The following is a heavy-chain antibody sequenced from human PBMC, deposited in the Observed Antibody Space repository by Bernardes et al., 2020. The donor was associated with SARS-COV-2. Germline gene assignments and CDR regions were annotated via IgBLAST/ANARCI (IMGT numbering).Heavy chain of an antibody. CDR1: GGSFSGYY. CDR2: INHSGST. CDR3: ARWGGYGSGSPIAASDYFDY. D-gene: IGHD3-10*01. Sequence: SETLSLTCAVYGGSFSGYYWSWIRQPPGKGLEWIGEINHSGSTNYNPSLKSRVTISVDTSKNQFSLKLSSVTAADTAVYYCARWGGYGSGSPIAASDYFDYWGQGTLVTVSS. J-gene: IGHJ4*02. V-gene: IGHV4-34*01.